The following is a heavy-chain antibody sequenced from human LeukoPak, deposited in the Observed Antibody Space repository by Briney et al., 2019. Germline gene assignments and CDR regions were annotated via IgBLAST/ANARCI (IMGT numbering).Heavy chain of an antibody. J-gene: IGHJ4*02. Sequence: PGGSLRLSCAASGFTFSSYAMSWVRQAPGKGLEWVSAIYYADSVKGRFTISRDNSKNTLYLQMNSLRAEDTAVYYCAKSARMVRGAHQSYWGQGTLVTVSS. V-gene: IGHV3-23*01. D-gene: IGHD3-10*01. CDR3: AKSARMVRGAHQSY. CDR2: I. CDR1: GFTFSSYA.